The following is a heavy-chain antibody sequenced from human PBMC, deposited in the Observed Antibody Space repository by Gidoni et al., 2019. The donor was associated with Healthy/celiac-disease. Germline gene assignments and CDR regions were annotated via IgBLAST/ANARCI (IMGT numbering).Heavy chain of an antibody. CDR3: AKDSGVEYQLLSYYFDY. CDR1: GFTFRSYG. Sequence: QVQLVESGGGVVQPGRSLRLSCSASGFTFRSYGMHWVRQAPGKGLEWVAVISYDGSNKYYADSVKGRFTISRDNSENTLYLKMKSLRAEDTAVYYCAKDSGVEYQLLSYYFDYWGQGTLVTVSS. J-gene: IGHJ4*02. V-gene: IGHV3-30*18. D-gene: IGHD2-2*01. CDR2: ISYDGSNK.